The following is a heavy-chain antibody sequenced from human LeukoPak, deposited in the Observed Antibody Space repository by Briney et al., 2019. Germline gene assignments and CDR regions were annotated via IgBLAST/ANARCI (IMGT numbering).Heavy chain of an antibody. V-gene: IGHV4-4*02. D-gene: IGHD6-19*01. CDR2: VSLDGIT. Sequence: PSGTLSLTCVLSGDSISADSTNKNKWLNWGCRAPGKGLEWVGAVSLDGITNYNPSLLGRVTISLDKSAKHVSLRLTSVTAADTAIYYCARDSSAPRSYFALDVWGQGTTVTVSS. J-gene: IGHJ6*01. CDR3: ARDSSAPRSYFALDV. CDR1: GDSISADSTNKNKW.